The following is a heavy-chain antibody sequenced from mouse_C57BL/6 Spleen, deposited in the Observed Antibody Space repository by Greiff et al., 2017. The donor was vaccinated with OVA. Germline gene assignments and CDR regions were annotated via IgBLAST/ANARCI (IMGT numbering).Heavy chain of an antibody. CDR3: ARQGLDYDGGAWFAY. CDR1: GFSLTSYG. D-gene: IGHD2-4*01. V-gene: IGHV2-6-1*01. Sequence: VKLLESGPGLVAPSRSLSITCPVSGFSLTSYGVPWVRQPPGKGLAWLVVIWSDGSTTYNSALKSRLSISKDNSKSQVFLKMNSLQTDDTAMYYCARQGLDYDGGAWFAYWGQGTLVTVSA. CDR2: IWSDGST. J-gene: IGHJ3*01.